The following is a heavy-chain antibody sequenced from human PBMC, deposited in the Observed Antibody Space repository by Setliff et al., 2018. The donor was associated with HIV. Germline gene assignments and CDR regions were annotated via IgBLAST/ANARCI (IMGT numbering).Heavy chain of an antibody. CDR2: ISSSGNTV. Sequence: GGSLRLSCAASGFTFNNCEMNWVRQAPGKGLEWVSYISSSGNTVFYADSVKGRFTISRDNAKNSLYLQMNSLRAEDTAVYYCARDPPYDILTGYYGDAFDYWGQGTLVTVSS. CDR1: GFTFNNCE. D-gene: IGHD3-9*01. V-gene: IGHV3-48*03. J-gene: IGHJ4*02. CDR3: ARDPPYDILTGYYGDAFDY.